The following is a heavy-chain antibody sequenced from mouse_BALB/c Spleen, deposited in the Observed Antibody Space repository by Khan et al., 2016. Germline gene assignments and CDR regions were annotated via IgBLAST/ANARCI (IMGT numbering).Heavy chain of an antibody. D-gene: IGHD1-1*01. J-gene: IGHJ3*01. V-gene: IGHV1-4*01. CDR2: INPSSGYT. CDR3: AREFYYGTFAY. Sequence: QVQLQQSGAELARPGASVKMSCKASGYTFTYYTMHWVKQRPGQGLEWIGKINPSSGYTDYNQKFKDKATLTTDKSYNQAYMQLSSLTSEDSAVDYCAREFYYGTFAYWGQGTLVTVSA. CDR1: GYTFTYYT.